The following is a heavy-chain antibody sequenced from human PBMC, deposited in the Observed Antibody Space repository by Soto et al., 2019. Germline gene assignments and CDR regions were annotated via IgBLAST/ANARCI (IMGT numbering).Heavy chain of an antibody. V-gene: IGHV3-53*01. Sequence: PGGSLRLSCAASGFTVSSNYMSWVRQAPGKGLEWVSVIYSGGSTYYADSVKGRFTISRDNAKDSLYLQMNSLRDEDTAVYYCARPTTDSYYAMDVWGQGTTVTVSS. J-gene: IGHJ6*02. CDR2: IYSGGST. CDR1: GFTVSSNY. CDR3: ARPTTDSYYAMDV. D-gene: IGHD4-4*01.